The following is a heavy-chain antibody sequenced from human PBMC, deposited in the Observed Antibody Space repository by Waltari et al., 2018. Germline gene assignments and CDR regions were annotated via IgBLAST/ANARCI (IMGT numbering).Heavy chain of an antibody. CDR2: IYTSGNT. V-gene: IGHV4-4*07. D-gene: IGHD2-21*01. J-gene: IGHJ4*02. CDR1: GGSISSHY. Sequence: QVQLQESGPRLVKASETLSLTCTVSGGSISSHYWSWIRQPAGKGLEWIGRIYTSGNTNYNTPLQSRVSMSVDTSKSQFSLKLSSVTAADTAMYYCAGEGVPYCGGDCYQFGYWGQGTLVTVSS. CDR3: AGEGVPYCGGDCYQFGY.